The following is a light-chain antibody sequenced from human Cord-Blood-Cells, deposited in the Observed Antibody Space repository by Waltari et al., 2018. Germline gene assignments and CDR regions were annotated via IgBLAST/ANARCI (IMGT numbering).Light chain of an antibody. Sequence: DIQMTQSPSSLSASVGDRVTITCRARQGISNYLTWYQQKPGKVPKLLIYAASTLQSGVPARFSGSGSGKDFTLTSSNLQPEDVETYYCQKYNSVPYSFGQGTKLEIK. V-gene: IGKV1-27*01. CDR2: AAS. CDR3: QKYNSVPYS. CDR1: QGISNY. J-gene: IGKJ2*03.